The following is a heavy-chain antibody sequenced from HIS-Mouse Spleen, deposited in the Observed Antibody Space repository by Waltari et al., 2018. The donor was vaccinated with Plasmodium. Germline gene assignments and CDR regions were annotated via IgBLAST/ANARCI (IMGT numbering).Heavy chain of an antibody. CDR2: INPNSGGT. J-gene: IGHJ1*01. CDR3: ARVLGYKAAAGTFVEYFQH. CDR1: GDTFTAYY. Sequence: QVQLVQSGAEVKKPGASVKVSCKASGDTFTAYYMPWVRQAPSQGREWMGWINPNSGGTNYAQKFQGRVTMTRDTSISTAYMELSRLRSDDTAVYYCARVLGYKAAAGTFVEYFQHWGQGTLVTVSS. D-gene: IGHD6-13*01. V-gene: IGHV1-2*02.